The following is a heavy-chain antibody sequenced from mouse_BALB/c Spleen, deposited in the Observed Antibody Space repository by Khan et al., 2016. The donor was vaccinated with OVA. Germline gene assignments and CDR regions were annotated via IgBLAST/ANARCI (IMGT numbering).Heavy chain of an antibody. Sequence: QVQLKESGPGLVAPSQSLSITCTVSGFSLTSYDVYWIRQPPGKGLECLGVIGAGGSTNYNSALMSRLSISKDNSKSQVFLKMNSLQTDDTASYYCAREGLDAFAYWSQGTLVTVSA. CDR2: IGAGGST. CDR1: GFSLTSYD. J-gene: IGHJ3*01. V-gene: IGHV2-9*02. D-gene: IGHD3-3*01. CDR3: AREGLDAFAY.